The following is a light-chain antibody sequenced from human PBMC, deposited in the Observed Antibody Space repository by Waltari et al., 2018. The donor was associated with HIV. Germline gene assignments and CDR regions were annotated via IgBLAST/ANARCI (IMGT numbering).Light chain of an antibody. J-gene: IGLJ1*01. CDR3: AAWDDTLNGFV. Sequence: QSVLTQPPSVSEAPRQRVTISCSGSNSNIGHNAVTWFQQLPGKTPKLLIYSDSLLPSGVSDRFSATKSGTSASLAISGLQSEDAADYYCAAWDDTLNGFVFGTGTRVTVL. CDR1: NSNIGHNA. V-gene: IGLV1-36*01. CDR2: SDS.